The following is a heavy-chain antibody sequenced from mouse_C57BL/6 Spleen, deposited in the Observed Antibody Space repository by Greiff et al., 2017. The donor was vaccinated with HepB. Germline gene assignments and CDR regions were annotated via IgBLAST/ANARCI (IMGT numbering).Heavy chain of an antibody. CDR2: IDPETGGT. J-gene: IGHJ4*01. V-gene: IGHV1-15*01. CDR3: TLWLLRGYAMDY. D-gene: IGHD2-3*01. CDR1: GYTFTDYE. Sequence: QVQLQQSGAELVRPGASVTLSCKASGYTFTDYEMHWVKQTPVHGLEWIGAIDPETGGTAYNQKFKGKAILTADKSSSTAYMELRSLTSEDSAVYYWTLWLLRGYAMDYWGQGTSVTVSS.